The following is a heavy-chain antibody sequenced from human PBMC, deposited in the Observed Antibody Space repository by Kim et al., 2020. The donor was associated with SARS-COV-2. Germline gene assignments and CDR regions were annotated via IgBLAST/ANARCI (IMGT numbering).Heavy chain of an antibody. CDR2: INPNSGGT. D-gene: IGHD6-13*01. J-gene: IGHJ4*02. Sequence: ASVKVSCKASGYTFTGNYMHWVRQAPGLGLEWMGWINPNSGGTSYAQKFQGRVTMTRDTSINTAYMELSRLRSDDTAVYYCTPLSSSLDYWGQGTLVTVSS. CDR3: TPLSSSLDY. CDR1: GYTFTGNY. V-gene: IGHV1-2*02.